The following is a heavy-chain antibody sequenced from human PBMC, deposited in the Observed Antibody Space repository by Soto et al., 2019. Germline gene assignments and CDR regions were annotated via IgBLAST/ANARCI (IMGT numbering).Heavy chain of an antibody. CDR3: ARGVSYCSGGSCYTLWYFDL. CDR2: ISSSGSTI. J-gene: IGHJ2*01. Sequence: PGGSLRLSCAASGFTFSSYEMNWVRQVPGKGLEWVSYISSSGSTIYYADSVKGRFTISRDNAKNSLYLQMNSLRAEDTAVYYCARGVSYCSGGSCYTLWYFDLWGRGTLVTVSS. CDR1: GFTFSSYE. D-gene: IGHD2-15*01. V-gene: IGHV3-48*03.